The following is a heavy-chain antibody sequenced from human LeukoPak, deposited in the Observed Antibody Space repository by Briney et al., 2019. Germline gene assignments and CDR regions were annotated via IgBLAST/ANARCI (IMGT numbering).Heavy chain of an antibody. Sequence: GASVKVSCKSSGYTFSTCDINWVRQATGQGLEWMGWMNPNSGNTGFAHKFQGRVTMTRDPPINTASMELSSLRSEDTAVYYCARVLGSISHWGQGTLVTVSS. CDR3: ARVLGSISH. CDR2: MNPNSGNT. CDR1: GYTFSTCD. V-gene: IGHV1-8*01. J-gene: IGHJ4*02. D-gene: IGHD1-1*01.